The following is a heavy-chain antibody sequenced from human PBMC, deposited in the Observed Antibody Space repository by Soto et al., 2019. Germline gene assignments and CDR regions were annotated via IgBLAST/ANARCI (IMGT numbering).Heavy chain of an antibody. Sequence: QVQLVQSGAEVKKPGSSVKVSCKASGGTFSSYAISWVQQAPGQGLEWMGGIIPIFGTANYAQKFQGRVTIPADESTSTAYMELSSLRSEDTAVYYCARDLSGTVTTSWGQGTLVTVSS. CDR2: IIPIFGTA. CDR3: ARDLSGTVTTS. V-gene: IGHV1-69*12. J-gene: IGHJ5*02. D-gene: IGHD4-17*01. CDR1: GGTFSSYA.